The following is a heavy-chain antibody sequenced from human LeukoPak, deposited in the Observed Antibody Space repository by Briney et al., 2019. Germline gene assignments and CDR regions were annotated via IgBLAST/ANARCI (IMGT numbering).Heavy chain of an antibody. Sequence: SETLSLTCIVSGGSISSGGHYWGWIRQHPGKGLEWIGSIYYSGSTYYNPSLNSRVTIFIDMSKNQFSLKLSSVTATDAAVYYCARLVCGGGSCPAEFDYWGQGTLVTVSS. CDR3: ARLVCGGGSCPAEFDY. J-gene: IGHJ4*02. D-gene: IGHD2-15*01. V-gene: IGHV4-39*01. CDR1: GGSISSGGHY. CDR2: IYYSGST.